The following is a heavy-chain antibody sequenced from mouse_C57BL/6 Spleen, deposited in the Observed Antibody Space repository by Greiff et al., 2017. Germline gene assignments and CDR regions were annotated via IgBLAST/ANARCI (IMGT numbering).Heavy chain of an antibody. J-gene: IGHJ4*01. Sequence: VKLMESGPGLVAPSQSLSITCTVSGFSLTSYGVHWVRQPPGKGLEWLVVIWSDGSTTYNSALKSRLSISKDNSKSQVFLKMNSLQTDDTAMYYCARHAWLRLHGYAMDYWGQGTSVTVSS. V-gene: IGHV2-6-1*01. CDR2: IWSDGST. CDR1: GFSLTSYG. D-gene: IGHD3-2*02. CDR3: ARHAWLRLHGYAMDY.